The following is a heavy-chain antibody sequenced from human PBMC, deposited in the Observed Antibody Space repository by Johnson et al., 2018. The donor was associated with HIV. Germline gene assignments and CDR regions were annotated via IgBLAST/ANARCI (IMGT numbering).Heavy chain of an antibody. CDR3: ARTLSGSYRGWAFDI. Sequence: EVQLVESGVGLVQPGGSLRLSCAASGFTFSSYDMHWVRQATGKGLEWVSAIGTAGDTYYPGSVKGRFTISRENAKNSLYLQMNSLRAGDTAVYYCARTLSGSYRGWAFDIWGQGTMVTVSS. CDR1: GFTFSSYD. J-gene: IGHJ3*02. V-gene: IGHV3-13*01. D-gene: IGHD1-26*01. CDR2: IGTAGDT.